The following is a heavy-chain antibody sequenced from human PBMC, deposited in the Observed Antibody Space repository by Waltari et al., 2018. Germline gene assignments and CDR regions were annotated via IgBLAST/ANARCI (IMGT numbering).Heavy chain of an antibody. CDR2: IYSGGST. Sequence: EVQLVESGGGLVQPGGSLRLSCAASGFTVSSNYMSWVRRPPGKGLEWVSVIYSGGSTDYADSVKGRFTISRDNSKNTLYLQMNSLRAEDTAVYYCARVGAVAGTGYFQHWGQGTLVTVSS. J-gene: IGHJ1*01. CDR3: ARVGAVAGTGYFQH. CDR1: GFTVSSNY. V-gene: IGHV3-66*02. D-gene: IGHD6-19*01.